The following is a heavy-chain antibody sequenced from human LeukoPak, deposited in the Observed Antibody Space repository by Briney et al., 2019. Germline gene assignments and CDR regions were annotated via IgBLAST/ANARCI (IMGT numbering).Heavy chain of an antibody. CDR3: ARGHRRGDYSDRYNFYDY. CDR1: GGSINNYY. V-gene: IGHV4-4*07. D-gene: IGHD4-17*01. Sequence: SETLSLTCTVSGGSINNYYWTWIRQPAGKTLEWIGRIHTTGNTNHNSSLKSRVTMSLDTSNNQFSLKLASVTDADTAVYYCARGHRRGDYSDRYNFYDYWGQGILVTVSS. J-gene: IGHJ4*02. CDR2: IHTTGNT.